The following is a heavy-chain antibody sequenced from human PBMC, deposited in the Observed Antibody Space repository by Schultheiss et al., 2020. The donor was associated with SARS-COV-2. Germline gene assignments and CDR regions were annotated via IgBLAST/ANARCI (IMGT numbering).Heavy chain of an antibody. J-gene: IGHJ4*02. CDR2: IYHSGST. Sequence: SETLSLTCAVSGYSISSGYYWGWIRQPPGKGLEWIGSIYHSGSTYYNPSLKSRVTISVDTSKNQFSLKLSSVTAADTAVYYCARYVPRYCSGGSCYPGDYWGQGTLVTVSS. CDR3: ARYVPRYCSGGSCYPGDY. V-gene: IGHV4-38-2*01. CDR1: GYSISSGYY. D-gene: IGHD2-15*01.